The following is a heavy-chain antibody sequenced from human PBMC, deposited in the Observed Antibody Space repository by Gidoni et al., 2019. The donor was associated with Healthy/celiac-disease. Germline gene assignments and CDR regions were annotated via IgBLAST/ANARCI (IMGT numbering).Heavy chain of an antibody. V-gene: IGHV1-46*03. CDR2: INPSGGST. Sequence: QVQLVQSGAEVKKPGASVQVSCKASGYTFTNYYMHWVRQAPGQGLEWMGIINPSGGSTSYAQKFQGRVTMTRDTSTSTVYMGLSSLRTEDTAVYYCARVAAVDVLSFDYWGQRTLVTVSS. CDR1: GYTFTNYY. J-gene: IGHJ4*02. D-gene: IGHD6-13*01. CDR3: ARVAAVDVLSFDY.